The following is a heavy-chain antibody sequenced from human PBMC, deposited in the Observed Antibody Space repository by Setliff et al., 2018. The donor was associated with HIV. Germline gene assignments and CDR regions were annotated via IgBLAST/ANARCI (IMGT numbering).Heavy chain of an antibody. CDR2: IHQSGTT. J-gene: IGHJ4*02. CDR3: ARAPITIFGVLIMPGSYDY. V-gene: IGHV4-38-2*01. D-gene: IGHD3-3*01. CDR1: GYSISSGYY. Sequence: SETLSLTCSVSGYSISSGYYWGWIRHSPGEGLEWIGSIHQSGTTSYSPSLKSRVSISIDRSKNQFSLRLSSVTAAGTAVYYCARAPITIFGVLIMPGSYDYWGQGTLVTVSS.